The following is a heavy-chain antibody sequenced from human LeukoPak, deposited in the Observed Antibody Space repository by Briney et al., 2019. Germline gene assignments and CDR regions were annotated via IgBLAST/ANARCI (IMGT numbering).Heavy chain of an antibody. CDR3: ARERDYGDYARDYYYGMDV. D-gene: IGHD4-17*01. V-gene: IGHV3-30-3*01. CDR1: GFTFSSYA. J-gene: IGHJ6*02. CDR2: ISYDGSNK. Sequence: PGRSLRLSCAASGFTFSSYAMHWVRQAPGKGLEWVAVISYDGSNKYYADSVKGRFTISRDNAKNSLYLQMNSLRAEDTAVYYCARERDYGDYARDYYYGMDVWGQGTTVTVSS.